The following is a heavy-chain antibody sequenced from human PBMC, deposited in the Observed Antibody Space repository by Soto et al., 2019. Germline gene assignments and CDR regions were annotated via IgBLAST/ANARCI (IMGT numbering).Heavy chain of an antibody. Sequence: GESLKISCKGSGYSFTSYWIGWVRQMPGKGLEWMGIIYPGDSDTRYSPSFQGQVTISADKSISTAYLQWSSLKASDTAMYYCARLRAGETISSVVRESAYYYYYGMDVWGQGTTVTVSS. CDR2: IYPGDSDT. V-gene: IGHV5-51*01. J-gene: IGHJ6*02. CDR3: ARLRAGETISSVVRESAYYYYYGMDV. D-gene: IGHD3-10*01. CDR1: GYSFTSYW.